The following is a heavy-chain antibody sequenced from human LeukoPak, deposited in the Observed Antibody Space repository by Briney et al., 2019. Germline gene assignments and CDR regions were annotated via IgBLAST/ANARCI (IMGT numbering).Heavy chain of an antibody. CDR1: GYTFTSYG. V-gene: IGHV1-18*01. CDR2: ISAYNGNT. D-gene: IGHD2-8*01. CDR3: ANGYCTNGVCYNYGMDV. Sequence: ASVKVSCKASGYTFTSYGISWVRQAPGQGLEWMGWISAYNGNTSYAQKFQGRVTMTRDTSTSTVYMELSSLRPEDTAVYYCANGYCTNGVCYNYGMDVWGQGTTVTVSS. J-gene: IGHJ6*02.